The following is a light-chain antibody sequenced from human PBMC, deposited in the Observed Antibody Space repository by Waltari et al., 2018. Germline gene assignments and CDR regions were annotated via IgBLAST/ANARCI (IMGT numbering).Light chain of an antibody. CDR2: DVI. V-gene: IGLV2-23*02. CDR1: SSDIGRYDL. Sequence: QSALTQPAAVSGSPGQSVTISCTGASSDIGRYDLVSWYQQHPGNAPNIVISDVIKRPSGVSSRFSGSKSGDTASLTISGLQFEDEADYYCCSYAGNYVWVFGGGTRLTVL. J-gene: IGLJ3*02. CDR3: CSYAGNYVWV.